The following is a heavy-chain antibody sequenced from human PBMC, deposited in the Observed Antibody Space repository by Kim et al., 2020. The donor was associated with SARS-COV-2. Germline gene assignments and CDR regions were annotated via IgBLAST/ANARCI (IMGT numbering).Heavy chain of an antibody. V-gene: IGHV1-3*01. CDR3: ARERFGGSFDY. Sequence: NTRYSPKVQGRVTITWDTSASTAYMDLTSLRFEDTAVYYCARERFGGSFDYWGQGTLVTVSS. CDR2: NT. J-gene: IGHJ4*02. D-gene: IGHD3-10*01.